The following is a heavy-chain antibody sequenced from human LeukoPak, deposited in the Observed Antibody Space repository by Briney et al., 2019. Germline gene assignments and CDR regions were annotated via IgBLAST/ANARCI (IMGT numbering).Heavy chain of an antibody. CDR3: ARDSPGYCSGGNCYGPFDY. V-gene: IGHV3-21*01. J-gene: IGHJ4*02. CDR1: GFTFSSYS. D-gene: IGHD2-15*01. Sequence: PGGSLRLSCAASGFTFSSYSMNWVRQAPGKGLEWVSSISSSSSYIYYADSVKGRFTISRDNAKNSLYLQMNSLRAEDTAVYYCARDSPGYCSGGNCYGPFDYWGQGTLVTVSS. CDR2: ISSSSSYI.